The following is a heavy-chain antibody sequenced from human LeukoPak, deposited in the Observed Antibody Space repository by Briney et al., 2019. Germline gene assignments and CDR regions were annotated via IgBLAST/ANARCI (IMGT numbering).Heavy chain of an antibody. CDR3: ARAAVPDY. V-gene: IGHV3-74*01. CDR1: GFTFSSYA. CDR2: IKTCGSTT. D-gene: IGHD6-19*01. J-gene: IGHJ4*02. Sequence: GGSLRLSCAASGFTFSSYAMGWVRQAPGKGLEGVSRIKTCGSTTNHADSVKGRFTISRDNAKNTLFLQMNSLRAEDTAVYYCARAAVPDYWGQGTLVTVSS.